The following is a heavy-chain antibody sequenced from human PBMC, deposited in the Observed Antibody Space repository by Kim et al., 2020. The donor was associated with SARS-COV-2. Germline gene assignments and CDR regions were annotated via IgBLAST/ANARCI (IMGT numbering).Heavy chain of an antibody. CDR3: ARRSSSNWSLDY. J-gene: IGHJ4*02. V-gene: IGHV3-53*01. D-gene: IGHD6-13*01. CDR2: IYRGGNT. CDR1: GFTVSSSY. Sequence: GGSLRLSCATSGFTVSSSYMSWVRQAPGKGLEWVSIIYRGGNTYYADSVKGRFTISRENSKNTLSLQLNSLRAEDTAVYYCARRSSSNWSLDYWCQGTLV.